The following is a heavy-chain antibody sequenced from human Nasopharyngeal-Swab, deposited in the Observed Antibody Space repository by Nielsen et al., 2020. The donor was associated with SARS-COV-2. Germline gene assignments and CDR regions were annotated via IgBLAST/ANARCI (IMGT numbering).Heavy chain of an antibody. CDR2: ISSGSSSI. J-gene: IGHJ4*02. V-gene: IGHV3-48*04. CDR3: ARRYCSGVSCYSDY. D-gene: IGHD2-15*01. Sequence: GGSLRLSCVVSGFTFSRYSMNWVRQAPGKGLEWISYISSGSSSIYYTDSVKGRFTISRDNAKNSLFLQMSSLTAEDTAVYYCARRYCSGVSCYSDYWGQGTPVTVSS. CDR1: GFTFSRYS.